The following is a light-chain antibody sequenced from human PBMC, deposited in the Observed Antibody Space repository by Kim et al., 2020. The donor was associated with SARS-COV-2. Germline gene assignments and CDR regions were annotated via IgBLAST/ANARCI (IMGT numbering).Light chain of an antibody. Sequence: ASVGDRVTITCRASQSISSYLNWYQQKPGKAPKLLIYAASSLHSGVPSRFSGSGSGTDFTLTISSLQPEDFATYYCQQSYSTPWTFGQGTKVDIK. J-gene: IGKJ1*01. CDR3: QQSYSTPWT. CDR1: QSISSY. CDR2: AAS. V-gene: IGKV1-39*01.